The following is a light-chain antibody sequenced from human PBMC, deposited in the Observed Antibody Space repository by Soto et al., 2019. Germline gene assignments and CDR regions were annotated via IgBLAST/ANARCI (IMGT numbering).Light chain of an antibody. J-gene: IGLJ1*01. V-gene: IGLV2-14*01. CDR1: TRDAGGYNY. Sequence: QSALTQPASVSGSPGQSITISCTGTTRDAGGYNYVSWYQHHPGKAPKLMIYEVSNRPSGVSNRFSGSKSGHTASLTISGLQAEDEADYYCSSYTSSNTHVFGTGTKVTVL. CDR2: EVS. CDR3: SSYTSSNTHV.